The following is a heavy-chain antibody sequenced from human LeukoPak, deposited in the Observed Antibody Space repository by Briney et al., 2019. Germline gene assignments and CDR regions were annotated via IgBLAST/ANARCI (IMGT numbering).Heavy chain of an antibody. CDR2: VSDGGGST. Sequence: GGSLRLSCAASGFIISGYAMSWVRQAPGKGLEWVSGVSDGGGSTHYADSVKGRFTISRDTSKNTLYLQMNSLRVEDTAIYFCATGGYSGLFLFNYWGQGTLVTVSS. CDR3: ATGGYSGLFLFNY. V-gene: IGHV3-23*01. CDR1: GFIISGYA. J-gene: IGHJ4*02. D-gene: IGHD1-26*01.